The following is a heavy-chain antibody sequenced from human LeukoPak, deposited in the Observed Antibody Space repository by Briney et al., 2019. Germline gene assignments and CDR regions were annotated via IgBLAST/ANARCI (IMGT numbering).Heavy chain of an antibody. D-gene: IGHD6-13*01. V-gene: IGHV3-15*01. CDR1: GFTFSNAW. CDR3: TTDPGSSWNLPVAFDI. J-gene: IGHJ3*02. Sequence: PGGSLRLSCAASGFTFSNAWMSWVRQAPGKGLEWVGRIKSKTDGGTTDYAAPVKGRFTISRDDSKNTLYLQMNSLKTEDTAVYYCTTDPGSSWNLPVAFDIWGQGTMVTVSS. CDR2: IKSKTDGGTT.